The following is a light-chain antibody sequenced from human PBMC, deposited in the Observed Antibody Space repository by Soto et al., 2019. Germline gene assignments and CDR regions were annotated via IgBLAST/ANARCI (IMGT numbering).Light chain of an antibody. CDR3: QQYDVWPFT. CDR1: RSVYAN. V-gene: IGKV3-15*01. J-gene: IGKJ3*01. Sequence: DIVMTQSPATLSVSPRESDTISCRASRSVYANLAWYQQRPGQAPRLLIYGAFTRATDIPARFRGSGSGTEFSLTISSVQSEDFAVYYCQQYDVWPFTFGPGT. CDR2: GAF.